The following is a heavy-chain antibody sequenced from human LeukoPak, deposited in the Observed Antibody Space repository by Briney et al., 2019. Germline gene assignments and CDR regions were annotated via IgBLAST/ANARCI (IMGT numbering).Heavy chain of an antibody. CDR1: GGSITSNY. CDR3: ARHLDSASYPLDY. J-gene: IGHJ4*02. V-gene: IGHV4-59*08. Sequence: SETLSLTCTVSGGSITSNYWSWIRQPPGKGLEWIAYVHYSGSTNYNPSLKSRVTISVDTSNNQSSLRLTSVTAADTAVYYCARHLDSASYPLDYWGQGTLVTVSS. CDR2: VHYSGST. D-gene: IGHD1-26*01.